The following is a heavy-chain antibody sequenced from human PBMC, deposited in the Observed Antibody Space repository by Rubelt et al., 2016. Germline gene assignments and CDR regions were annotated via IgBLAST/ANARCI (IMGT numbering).Heavy chain of an antibody. Sequence: QLQLQESGPGLVKPSETLSLTCTVSGGSISSSSYYWGWIRQPPGKGLEWIGSIYYSGSTYYNPSLKSRVTISVDTFTNQFSLKLSSVTSADTAVYYDASDSGLLWDAFDIWGQGTMVTVS. V-gene: IGHV4-39*07. CDR3: ASDSGLLWDAFDI. CDR2: IYYSGST. D-gene: IGHD3-10*01. CDR1: GGSISSSSYY. J-gene: IGHJ3*02.